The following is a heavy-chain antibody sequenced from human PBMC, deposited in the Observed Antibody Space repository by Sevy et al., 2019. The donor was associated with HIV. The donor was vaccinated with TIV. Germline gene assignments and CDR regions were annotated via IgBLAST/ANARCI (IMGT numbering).Heavy chain of an antibody. Sequence: SETLSLTCTVSGGSISSSSYYWGWIRQPPGKGLEWIGSIYYSGSTYYNPSLKSRVTISVDTSKNQFSLKLSSVTAADTAVYYCARQPRDLWFGESAFDYWGQGTLVTVSS. J-gene: IGHJ4*02. CDR2: IYYSGST. CDR3: ARQPRDLWFGESAFDY. V-gene: IGHV4-39*01. CDR1: GGSISSSSYY. D-gene: IGHD3-10*01.